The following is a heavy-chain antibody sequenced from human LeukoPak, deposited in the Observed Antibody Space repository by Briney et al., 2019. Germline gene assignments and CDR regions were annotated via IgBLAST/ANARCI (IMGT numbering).Heavy chain of an antibody. J-gene: IGHJ6*03. D-gene: IGHD6-13*01. CDR1: GYTFTSYA. V-gene: IGHV1-69*06. Sequence: SVKVSCKASGYTFTSYAISWVRQAPGQGLEWMGGIIPIFGTANYAQKFQGRVTVTADKSSTTVYMELSSLRSEDTAVYYCASPPVPQAAAITPGYFYYYMDVWGKGTTVTVSS. CDR2: IIPIFGTA. CDR3: ASPPVPQAAAITPGYFYYYMDV.